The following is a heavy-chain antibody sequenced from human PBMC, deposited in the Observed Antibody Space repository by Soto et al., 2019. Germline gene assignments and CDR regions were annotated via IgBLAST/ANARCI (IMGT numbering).Heavy chain of an antibody. V-gene: IGHV3-7*05. CDR2: IKQDGSEK. CDR3: ARVYSSSWYLKYYFDY. D-gene: IGHD6-13*01. CDR1: GFTFSSYW. Sequence: GGSLRLSCAASGFTFSSYWMSWVRQAPGKGLEWVANIKQDGSEKYYVDSVKGRFTISRDNAKNSLYLQMNSLRAEDTAVYYCARVYSSSWYLKYYFDYWGQGTLVTVSS. J-gene: IGHJ4*02.